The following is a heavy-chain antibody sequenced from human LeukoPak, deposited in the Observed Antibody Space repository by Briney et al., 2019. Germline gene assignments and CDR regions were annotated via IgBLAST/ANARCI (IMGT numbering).Heavy chain of an antibody. CDR2: IYYSGST. CDR1: GGSISSYY. CDR3: ARQTGADTFDI. Sequence: PSETLSLTCTVSGGSISSYYWSWIRQPPGKGLEWIGYIYYSGSTNYNPSLKNRVTISVDTSKNQFSLKLSSVTAADTAVYYCARQTGADTFDIWGQGTMVTVSS. J-gene: IGHJ3*02. V-gene: IGHV4-59*01. D-gene: IGHD2-8*02.